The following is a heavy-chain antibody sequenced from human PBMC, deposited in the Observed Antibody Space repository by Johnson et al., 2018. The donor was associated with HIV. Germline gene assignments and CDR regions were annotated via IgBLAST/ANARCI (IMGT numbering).Heavy chain of an antibody. CDR1: GFTFSSYA. D-gene: IGHD5-18*01. CDR3: AKERLLHDAFDM. CDR2: ISYDGKNK. J-gene: IGHJ3*02. V-gene: IGHV3-30*04. Sequence: VQLVESGGGVVQPGRSLRLSCAASGFTFSSYAMHWVRQAPGKGLEWVAVISYDGKNKYYADSVKGRFTISRDKSKNTMYLQMNSLRDEDTAVYHCAKERLLHDAFDMWGQGTVVTVSS.